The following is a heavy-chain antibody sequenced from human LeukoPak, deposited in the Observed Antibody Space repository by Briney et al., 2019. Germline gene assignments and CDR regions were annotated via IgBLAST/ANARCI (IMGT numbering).Heavy chain of an antibody. V-gene: IGHV4-4*02. J-gene: IGHJ4*02. CDR1: GGSISSSNW. Sequence: SETLSLTCAVSGGSISSSNWWSWVRQPPGKGLEWIGEIYHSGSTNYNPSLKSRVTISVDTSKNQFSLKLSSVTAADTAVYYCARGYYYDSSGYYGYWGQGTLVTVSS. CDR3: ARGYYYDSSGYYGY. D-gene: IGHD3-22*01. CDR2: IYHSGST.